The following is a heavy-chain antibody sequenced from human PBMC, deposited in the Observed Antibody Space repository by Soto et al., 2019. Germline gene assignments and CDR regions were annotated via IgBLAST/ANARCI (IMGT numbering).Heavy chain of an antibody. CDR1: GGSISSSNW. J-gene: IGHJ5*02. CDR3: ARGPVSSHGWLLSAGWFDP. D-gene: IGHD3-9*01. V-gene: IGHV4-4*02. Sequence: SETLSLTCAVSGGSISSSNWWSWVRQPPGKGLEWIGEIYHSGSTNYNPSLKSRVTISVDKSKNQFSLKLSSVTAADTAVYYCARGPVSSHGWLLSAGWFDPWGQGTLVTVSS. CDR2: IYHSGST.